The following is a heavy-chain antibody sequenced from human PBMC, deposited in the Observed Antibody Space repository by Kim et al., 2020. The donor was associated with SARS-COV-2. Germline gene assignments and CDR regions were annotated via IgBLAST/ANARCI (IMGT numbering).Heavy chain of an antibody. J-gene: IGHJ4*02. CDR2: IKSKTDGGTT. V-gene: IGHV3-15*01. Sequence: GGSLRLSCAASGFTFSNAWMSWVRQAPGKGLEWVGRIKSKTDGGTTDYAAPVKGRFTISRDDSKNTLYLQMNSLKTEDTAVYYCTTDVVKLEAGLCNYWGQGTLVTVSS. CDR1: GFTFSNAW. D-gene: IGHD2-15*01. CDR3: TTDVVKLEAGLCNY.